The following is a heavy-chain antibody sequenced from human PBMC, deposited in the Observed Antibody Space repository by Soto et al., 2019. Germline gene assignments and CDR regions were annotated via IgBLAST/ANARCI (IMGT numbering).Heavy chain of an antibody. D-gene: IGHD1-26*01. J-gene: IGHJ4*02. CDR1: GFTFSSYA. V-gene: IGHV3-64*01. CDR3: ARDTKSGSYSLDY. CDR2: ISSNGGST. Sequence: EVQLVESGGGLVQPGGSLRLSCAASGFTFSSYAMHWVRQAPGKGLEYVSAISSNGGSTYYANSVKGRFTISRDNSKNTLYIQMGSLRAEDMAVYYCARDTKSGSYSLDYWGQGTLVTVSS.